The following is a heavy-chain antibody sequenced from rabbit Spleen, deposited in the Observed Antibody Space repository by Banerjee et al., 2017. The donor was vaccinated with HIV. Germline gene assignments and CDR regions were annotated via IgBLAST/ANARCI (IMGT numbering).Heavy chain of an antibody. V-gene: IGHV1S45*01. CDR1: GFSFSDRDV. J-gene: IGHJ4*01. CDR3: ARDLAGVIGWNFNL. D-gene: IGHD4-1*01. CDR2: IDPVFGIT. Sequence: QQQLEESGGDLVKPEGSLTLTCKASGFSFSDRDVMCWVRQAPGKGLEWIGYIDPVFGITYYANWVNGRFSISRENAQNTVTLQMTSLTAADTATYFCARDLAGVIGWNFNLWGPGTLVTVS.